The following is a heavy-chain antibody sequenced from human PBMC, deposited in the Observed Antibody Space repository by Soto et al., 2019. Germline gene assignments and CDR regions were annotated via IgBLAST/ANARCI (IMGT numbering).Heavy chain of an antibody. CDR1: GFTFSSYW. D-gene: IGHD3-3*01. J-gene: IGHJ6*03. CDR2: INSDGSST. Sequence: GESLKISCAASGFTFSSYWMHWVRQAPGKGLVWVSRINSDGSSTSYADSVKGRFTISRDNAKNTLYLQMNSLRAEDTAVYYCARSAYYDFWSGYSPSPYYYYYYMDVWGKGTTVTVSS. CDR3: ARSAYYDFWSGYSPSPYYYYYYMDV. V-gene: IGHV3-74*01.